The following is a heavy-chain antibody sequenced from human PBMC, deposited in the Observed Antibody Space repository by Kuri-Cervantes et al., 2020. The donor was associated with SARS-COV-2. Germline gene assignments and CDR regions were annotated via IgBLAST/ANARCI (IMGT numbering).Heavy chain of an antibody. CDR2: IRYDGSEK. CDR3: AKVDYCSGGSCYPGGAFDI. V-gene: IGHV3-30*02. J-gene: IGHJ3*02. Sequence: GESLKISCVSSGFTFSGYDMHWVRQAPSKGLEWVAFIRYDGSEKYYADSVKGRFTISRDSSKNTLYLQMDSLRAEDTAVYYCAKVDYCSGGSCYPGGAFDIWGQGTMVTVSS. D-gene: IGHD2-15*01. CDR1: GFTFSGYD.